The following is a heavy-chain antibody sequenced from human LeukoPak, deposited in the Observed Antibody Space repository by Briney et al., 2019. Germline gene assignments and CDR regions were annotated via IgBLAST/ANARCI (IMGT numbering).Heavy chain of an antibody. V-gene: IGHV4-39*07. CDR3: ARDVRKNYDFWSGYQPKPYYYYYMDV. CDR2: VFYSGGT. D-gene: IGHD3-3*01. J-gene: IGHJ6*03. Sequence: PSETLSLTCTVSGGSITGSYYWGWIRQTPGERLEWIGSVFYSGGTYYNPSLKSRVTISVDTSKNQFSLKLSSVTAADTAVYYCARDVRKNYDFWSGYQPKPYYYYYMDVWGKGTTVTVSS. CDR1: GGSITGSYY.